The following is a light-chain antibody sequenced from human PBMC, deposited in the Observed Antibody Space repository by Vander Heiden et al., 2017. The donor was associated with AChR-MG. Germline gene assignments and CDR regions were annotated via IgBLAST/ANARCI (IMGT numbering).Light chain of an antibody. CDR2: WAS. CDR1: QSVLYSSNNKNY. J-gene: IGKJ1*01. V-gene: IGKV4-1*01. CDR3: QQDDSTPWT. Sequence: DIVMTQSPDSLAVSLGERATINCKSSQSVLYSSNNKNYLAWYQQKPGQHPKLLIYWASTRESGVPDRFSGSGSGTDFTLTISSLQAEDVAVYYCQQDDSTPWTFGQGTKVEIQ.